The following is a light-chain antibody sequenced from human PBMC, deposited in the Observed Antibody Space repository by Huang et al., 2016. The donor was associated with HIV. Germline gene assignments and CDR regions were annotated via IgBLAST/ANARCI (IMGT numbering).Light chain of an antibody. CDR1: QDISNY. J-gene: IGKJ2*01. V-gene: IGKV1-33*01. CDR3: QHYDDPYT. CDR2: DAS. Sequence: DIQMTQSPASLSASVGDRVTITCQASQDISNYLSWYQHKPVRAPKPLIFDASSLETGVPSRFSGSGSGTYFTLTIASLQPEDVATYYCQHYDDPYTFGQGTKLEIK.